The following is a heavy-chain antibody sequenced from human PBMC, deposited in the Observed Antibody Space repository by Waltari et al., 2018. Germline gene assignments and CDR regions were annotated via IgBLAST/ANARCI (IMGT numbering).Heavy chain of an antibody. CDR1: GHTFSDSG. CDR2: ISGNNGHT. D-gene: IGHD2-21*01. CDR3: ARERHRLIEEGYLMALDP. Sequence: QVQLVQSGAEVKKPGAYVTGACKASGHTFSDSGIRWARQAPGQGLEWMGWISGNNGHTNHAQKFQGRLIMTEDTSATTVYMELTYLTSDDTAVYYCARERHRLIEEGYLMALDPWGQGTLVTVSS. J-gene: IGHJ5*02. V-gene: IGHV1-18*01.